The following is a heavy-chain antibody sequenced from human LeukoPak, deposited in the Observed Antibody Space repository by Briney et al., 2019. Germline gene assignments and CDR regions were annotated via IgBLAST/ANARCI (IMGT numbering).Heavy chain of an antibody. D-gene: IGHD6-19*01. V-gene: IGHV1-69*04. J-gene: IGHJ6*02. CDR1: GHTFIGYY. CDR2: IIPILGIA. CDR3: ARDPKGGGWSFRSYYGVDV. Sequence: VASVKVSCTASGHTFIGYYMHWVRQAPGQGLEWMGRIIPILGIANYAQKFQGRVTITADKSTSTAYMELSSLRSEDTAVYYCARDPKGGGWSFRSYYGVDVWGQGTTVTVSS.